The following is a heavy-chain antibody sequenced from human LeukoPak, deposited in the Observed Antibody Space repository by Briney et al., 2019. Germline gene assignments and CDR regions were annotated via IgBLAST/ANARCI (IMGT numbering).Heavy chain of an antibody. V-gene: IGHV4-39*01. CDR2: IYYSGCT. CDR1: GVSISSVDFY. J-gene: IGHJ4*02. CDR3: ARLGSSWYYYFDY. D-gene: IGHD6-13*01. Sequence: SETLSLSCTVSGVSISSVDFYWSWMPPPPGKGLEWFGYIYYSGCTYYNQSLKSRVTISVDTSKNQFSLKLSSVTAADAAVYYCARLGSSWYYYFDYWGQGTLVTVSS.